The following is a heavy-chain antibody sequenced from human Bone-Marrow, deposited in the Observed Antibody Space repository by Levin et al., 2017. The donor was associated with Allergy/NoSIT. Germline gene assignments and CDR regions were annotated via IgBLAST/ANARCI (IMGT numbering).Heavy chain of an antibody. CDR2: IDPSDAYT. CDR3: ARRLSSGWYSVDY. CDR1: GYSFTSYW. V-gene: IGHV5-10-1*01. J-gene: IGHJ4*02. D-gene: IGHD6-19*01. Sequence: GESLKISCKGSGYSFTSYWISWARQMPGKGLEWMGRIDPSDAYTNYSPAFQGHVTISADTSINTAYLQWSSLKSSDTAMYYCARRLSSGWYSVDYWGQGTLVTVSS.